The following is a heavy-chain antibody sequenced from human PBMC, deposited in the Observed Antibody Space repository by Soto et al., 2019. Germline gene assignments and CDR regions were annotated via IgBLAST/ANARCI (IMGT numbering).Heavy chain of an antibody. J-gene: IGHJ5*02. CDR1: DYSINNGFF. Sequence: SETLSLTCSVSDYSINNGFFWGWIRQPPGKGLEWIGSIFRTGDTYYNPSLKSRITMSVDTSRNQFSLKLTSLTAADTAVYYCARDTNSLDPWGQGTLVTVSS. V-gene: IGHV4-38-2*02. D-gene: IGHD3-16*01. CDR3: ARDTNSLDP. CDR2: IFRTGDT.